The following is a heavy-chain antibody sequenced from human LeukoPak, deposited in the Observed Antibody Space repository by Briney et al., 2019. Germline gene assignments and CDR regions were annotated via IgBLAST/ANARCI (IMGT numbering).Heavy chain of an antibody. V-gene: IGHV4-59*01. D-gene: IGHD3-9*01. CDR3: ARDSRSGLLVE. J-gene: IGHJ4*02. CDR2: IYYSGST. Sequence: PSETLSLTCTVSGGSISSYYWSWIRQPPGKGLEWIGYIYYSGSTNYNPSLKSRVTISVDTSKNQFSLKLSSVTAADTAVYYCARDSRSGLLVEWGQGTLVTVSS. CDR1: GGSISSYY.